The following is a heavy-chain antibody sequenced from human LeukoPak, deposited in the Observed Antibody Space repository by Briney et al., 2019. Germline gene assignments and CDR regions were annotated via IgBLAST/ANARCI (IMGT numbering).Heavy chain of an antibody. D-gene: IGHD3-3*01. CDR3: AKGVVPIYPDYFDY. J-gene: IGHJ4*02. V-gene: IGHV3-23*01. CDR2: ISGSGGST. Sequence: GGSLRLSCAASGLTFSSYAMRWVSQAPGKGLEWVSAISGSGGSTYYADSVKGRFTISRDNSKNTLYLQMNSLRAEDTAVYYCAKGVVPIYPDYFDYWGQGTLVTVSS. CDR1: GLTFSSYA.